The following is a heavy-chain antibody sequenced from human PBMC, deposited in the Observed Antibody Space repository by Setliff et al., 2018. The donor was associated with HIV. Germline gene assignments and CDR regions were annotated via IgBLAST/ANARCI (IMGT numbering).Heavy chain of an antibody. CDR1: SGSFSGYY. J-gene: IGHJ4*01. CDR3: AGGFWGGPLFDP. Sequence: SETLSLTCAVYSGSFSGYYWSWIRQSPGKGLEWIGEINHGGSTKYNPSFKSRLAMSVDTSKNQFSLYLNSVTAADTAVYYCAGGFWGGPLFDPWGRGTLVTVSS. CDR2: INHGGST. V-gene: IGHV4-34*01. D-gene: IGHD3-3*01.